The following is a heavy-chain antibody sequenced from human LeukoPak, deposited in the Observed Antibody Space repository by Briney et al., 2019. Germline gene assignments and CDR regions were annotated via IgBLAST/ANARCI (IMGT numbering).Heavy chain of an antibody. CDR1: GFTFNTYS. D-gene: IGHD3-22*01. V-gene: IGHV3-30-3*01. Sequence: GGSLRLSCAASGFTFNTYSMHWVRQAPGKGLEWVAVISFDGSHKYYADFVKGPFTISRDNSKNTLYLQMNSLRAEDTAVYYCAREGRSYDSSGFFDYWGQGTLVTVSS. J-gene: IGHJ4*02. CDR3: AREGRSYDSSGFFDY. CDR2: ISFDGSHK.